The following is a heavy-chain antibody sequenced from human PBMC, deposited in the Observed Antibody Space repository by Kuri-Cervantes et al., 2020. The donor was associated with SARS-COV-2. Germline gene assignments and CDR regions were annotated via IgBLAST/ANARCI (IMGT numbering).Heavy chain of an antibody. D-gene: IGHD3-10*01. CDR2: ISSSSSYI. CDR3: ARERPRSGALIDY. J-gene: IGHJ4*02. CDR1: GFTFSSYS. V-gene: IGHV3-21*01. Sequence: ETLSLTCAASGFTFSSYSMNWVRQAPGKGLEWVSSISSSSSYIYYADSVKGRFTISRDNAKNSLYLQMNSLRAEDTAMYYCARERPRSGALIDYWGQGTLVTVSS.